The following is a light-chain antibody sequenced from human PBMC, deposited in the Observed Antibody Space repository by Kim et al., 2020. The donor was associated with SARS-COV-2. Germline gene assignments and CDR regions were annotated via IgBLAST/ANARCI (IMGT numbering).Light chain of an antibody. J-gene: IGKJ2*01. CDR1: QSILYNSNNKNY. Sequence: RVTINCKSSQSILYNSNNKNYLAWYQQKPGQPPKLLIYWTSTRESGVPDRFSGSGSGTDFTLTISSLQAEDVAVYYCQQYFSTPYTFGQGTKLEI. CDR2: WTS. V-gene: IGKV4-1*01. CDR3: QQYFSTPYT.